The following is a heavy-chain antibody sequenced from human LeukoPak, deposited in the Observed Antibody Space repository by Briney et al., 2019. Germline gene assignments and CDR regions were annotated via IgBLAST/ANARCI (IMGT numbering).Heavy chain of an antibody. CDR2: ISSSSSNI. Sequence: GGSLRLSCAASGFTFSSYPMNWVRQAPGKGLEGVSAISSSSSNIDYADSEKGRFTIARDNSKNTLYLQMNSVRAEDTAIYYCAKARDYGEYFDYWGQGTLGTVSS. CDR1: GFTFSSYP. V-gene: IGHV3-23*01. J-gene: IGHJ4*02. CDR3: AKARDYGEYFDY. D-gene: IGHD4-17*01.